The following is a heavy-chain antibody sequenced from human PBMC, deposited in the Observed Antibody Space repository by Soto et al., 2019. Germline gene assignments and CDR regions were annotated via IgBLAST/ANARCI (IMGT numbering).Heavy chain of an antibody. D-gene: IGHD2-2*01. Sequence: QSQTLSLTCAVYGGSFSGYYWSWIRQPPGKGLEWIGEINHSGSTNYNPSLKSRVTISVDTSKNQFSLKLSSVTAADTAVYYCAMPRKGRLNWFDPWGQGTLVTVSS. J-gene: IGHJ5*02. V-gene: IGHV4-34*01. CDR1: GGSFSGYY. CDR2: INHSGST. CDR3: AMPRKGRLNWFDP.